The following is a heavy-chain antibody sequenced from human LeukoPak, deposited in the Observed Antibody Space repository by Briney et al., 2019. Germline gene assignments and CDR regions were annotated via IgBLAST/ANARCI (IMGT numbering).Heavy chain of an antibody. CDR2: IYYSGST. CDR1: GGSISSYY. Sequence: SETLSLTRTVSGGSISSYYWSWIRQPPGKGLEWIGYIYYSGSTNYNPSLKSRVTISVDTSKNQFSLKLSSVTAADTAVYYCARTHQITAIIDYWGQGTLVTVSS. V-gene: IGHV4-59*01. J-gene: IGHJ4*02. D-gene: IGHD3-16*01. CDR3: ARTHQITAIIDY.